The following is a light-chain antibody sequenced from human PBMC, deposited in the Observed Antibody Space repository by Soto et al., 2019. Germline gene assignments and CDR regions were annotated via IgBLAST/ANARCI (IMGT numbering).Light chain of an antibody. CDR3: AVWDVSLTAWV. Sequence: QSVLTQPPSASAAPGQRVTISCSGSNSNVGNQSVCWFQHLPGTAPKLLIYNDHQRPSGVPDRFSGSKSGTSASLGISGLQSEDEADYYCAVWDVSLTAWVFGGGTKVTVL. J-gene: IGLJ3*02. CDR2: NDH. CDR1: NSNVGNQS. V-gene: IGLV1-44*01.